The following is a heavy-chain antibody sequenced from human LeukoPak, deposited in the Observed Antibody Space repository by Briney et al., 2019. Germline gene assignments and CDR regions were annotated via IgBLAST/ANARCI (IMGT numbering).Heavy chain of an antibody. CDR1: GYTFTSYD. CDR2: MNPNSGNT. Sequence: ASVKVSFKASGYTFTSYDINWVRQATGQGLEWMGWMNPNSGNTDNAQKFQGRVTMTRNTSISTAYMELSSQRSEDTAVYYYARGHDSTNMDVWGKGTTVTVYS. CDR3: ARGHDSTNMDV. D-gene: IGHD3-22*01. J-gene: IGHJ6*03. V-gene: IGHV1-8*01.